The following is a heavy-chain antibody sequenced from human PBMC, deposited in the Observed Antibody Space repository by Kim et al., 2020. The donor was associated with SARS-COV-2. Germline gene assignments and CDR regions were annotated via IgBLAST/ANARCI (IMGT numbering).Heavy chain of an antibody. V-gene: IGHV1-18*01. J-gene: IGHJ6*03. D-gene: IGHD3-3*01. CDR1: GYTFTSYG. CDR2: ISAYNGNT. CDR3: ARGGPGPNFWSGHAMGMDV. Sequence: ASVKVSCKTFGYTFTSYGISWVRQAPGQGPEWMGWISAYNGNTNYEQKFQDRVTMTTDKPTNTAYMELRRLRSDDTAVYYCARGGPGPNFWSGHAMGMDV.